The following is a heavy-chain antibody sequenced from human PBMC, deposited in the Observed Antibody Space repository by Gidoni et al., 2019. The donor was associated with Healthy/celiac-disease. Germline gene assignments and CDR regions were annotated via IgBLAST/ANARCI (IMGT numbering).Heavy chain of an antibody. V-gene: IGHV1-18*01. Sequence: WISAYNGNTNYAQKLQGRVTMTTDTSTSTAYMELRRLRSDETEVYYCARGSVAARKYWFDPWGKGTLVTVSS. J-gene: IGHJ5*02. D-gene: IGHD6-6*01. CDR2: ISAYNGNT. CDR3: ARGSVAARKYWFDP.